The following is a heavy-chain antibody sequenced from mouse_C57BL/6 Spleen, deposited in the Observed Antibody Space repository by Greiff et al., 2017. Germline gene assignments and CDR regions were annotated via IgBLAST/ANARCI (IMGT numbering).Heavy chain of an antibody. CDR2: INPNNGGT. Sequence: EVQLQQSGPELVKPGASVKISCKASGYTFTDYYMNWVKQSHGKSLEWIGDINPNNGGTSYNQKFKGKATLTVDKSSSTAYMELRSLTSEDSAVYYCARGTTDYYFDYWGQGTTLTVSS. CDR3: ARGTTDYYFDY. V-gene: IGHV1-26*01. J-gene: IGHJ2*01. CDR1: GYTFTDYY. D-gene: IGHD1-1*01.